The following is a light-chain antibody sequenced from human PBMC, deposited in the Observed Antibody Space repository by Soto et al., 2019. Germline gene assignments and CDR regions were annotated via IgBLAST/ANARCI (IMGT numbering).Light chain of an antibody. Sequence: QSALTQPASVSGSPGQSITISCTGTSSDVGGYNYVSWYQQHPGKAPKLMIYEVSHRPSGVSNRFSGSKSGNTASLTISGLQAEDEADYYCSSYTSSITVIFGGGTKVTV. CDR2: EVS. CDR3: SSYTSSITVI. J-gene: IGLJ2*01. V-gene: IGLV2-14*01. CDR1: SSDVGGYNY.